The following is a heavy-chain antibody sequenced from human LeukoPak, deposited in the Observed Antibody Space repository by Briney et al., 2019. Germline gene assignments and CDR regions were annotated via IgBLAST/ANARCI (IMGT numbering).Heavy chain of an antibody. D-gene: IGHD2-21*02. V-gene: IGHV3-23*01. Sequence: PGGSLRLSCAGSGFTFSSYWMSWVRQAPGKGLEWVSAISGSGGSTYYADSVKGRFTISRDNSKNTLYLQMNSLRAEDTAVYYCARDGSRGNLVTAPDFWGQGTLVTVSS. CDR3: ARDGSRGNLVTAPDF. CDR2: ISGSGGST. CDR1: GFTFSSYW. J-gene: IGHJ4*02.